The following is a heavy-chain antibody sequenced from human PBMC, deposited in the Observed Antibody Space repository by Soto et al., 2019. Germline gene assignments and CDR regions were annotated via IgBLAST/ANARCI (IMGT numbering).Heavy chain of an antibody. CDR3: ASFDILTQGTLWFDP. J-gene: IGHJ5*02. CDR1: GFTFSSYS. D-gene: IGHD3-9*01. Sequence: GGSLRLSCAASGFTFSSYSMNWVRQAPGKGLEWVSSISSSSSYIYYADSVKGRFTISRDNAKNSLYLQMNSLRAEDTAAYYCASFDILTQGTLWFDPWGQGTLVTVSS. CDR2: ISSSSSYI. V-gene: IGHV3-21*01.